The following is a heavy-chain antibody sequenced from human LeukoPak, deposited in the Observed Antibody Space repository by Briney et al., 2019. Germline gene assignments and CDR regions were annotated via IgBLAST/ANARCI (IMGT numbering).Heavy chain of an antibody. D-gene: IGHD3-10*01. Sequence: GGSLRLSCAASGFTFSSYWMHWVRQVPGKGRVWVSCINSDGSSTSYADSVKGRFTISRDNAKNTLYVQMNSLRAEDTAVYYCSTGSGHAFDIWGRGTMVTVSS. V-gene: IGHV3-74*01. CDR3: STGSGHAFDI. CDR1: GFTFSSYW. J-gene: IGHJ3*02. CDR2: INSDGSST.